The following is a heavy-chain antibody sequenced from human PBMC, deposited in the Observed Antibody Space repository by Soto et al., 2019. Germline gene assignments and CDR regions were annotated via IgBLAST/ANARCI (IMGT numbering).Heavy chain of an antibody. Sequence: QVQLVQSGAEVKKPGASVKVSCKASGYTFTSYAMHWVRQAPGQRLEWMGWINAGNGNTKYSQKLQGRVTITRDTSASTAYMELSSLRSEDTAVYYCARDRRFLEWLLFDPWGQGTMVTVSS. V-gene: IGHV1-3*01. CDR2: INAGNGNT. D-gene: IGHD3-3*01. CDR3: ARDRRFLEWLLFDP. CDR1: GYTFTSYA. J-gene: IGHJ3*01.